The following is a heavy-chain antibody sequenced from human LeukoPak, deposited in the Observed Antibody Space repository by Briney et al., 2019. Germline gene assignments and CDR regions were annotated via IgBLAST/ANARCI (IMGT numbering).Heavy chain of an antibody. CDR3: ARWDSGSPIMGFDY. J-gene: IGHJ4*02. V-gene: IGHV1-18*01. CDR2: STAYNGKT. D-gene: IGHD1-26*01. Sequence: ASVKVSCKASGYTFTSYGISWVRQAPGQGLEWMGWSTAYNGKTNYAQKLQGRVTMTTDTSTSTAYMELSSLRSEDTAVYYCARWDSGSPIMGFDYWGQGTLVTVSS. CDR1: GYTFTSYG.